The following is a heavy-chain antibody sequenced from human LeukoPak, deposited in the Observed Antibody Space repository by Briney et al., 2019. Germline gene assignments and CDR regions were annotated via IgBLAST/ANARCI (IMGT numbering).Heavy chain of an antibody. D-gene: IGHD6-19*01. CDR3: ARGRRLIAVAGTLFDY. CDR2: INHSGST. CDR1: GGSISSGGYY. V-gene: IGHV4-39*07. Sequence: SETLSLTCTVSGGSISSGGYYWSWIRQPPGKGLEWIGEINHSGSTNYNPSLKSRVTISVDTSKNQFSLKLSSVTAADTAVYYCARGRRLIAVAGTLFDYWGQGTLVTVSS. J-gene: IGHJ4*02.